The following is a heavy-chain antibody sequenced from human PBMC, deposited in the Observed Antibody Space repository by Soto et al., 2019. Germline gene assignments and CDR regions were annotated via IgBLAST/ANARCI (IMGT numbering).Heavy chain of an antibody. V-gene: IGHV1-8*01. CDR2: MNPNSGNT. J-gene: IGHJ5*02. CDR3: ARASLRKGVFDP. Sequence: ASVKVSCKASGYTFTSYDINWVRQATGQGLEWMGWMNPNSGNTGYAQKFQGRVTMTRNTSISTAYMELSSLRSEDTAVYYCARASLRKGVFDPWGQGTLVPVSS. D-gene: IGHD2-8*01. CDR1: GYTFTSYD.